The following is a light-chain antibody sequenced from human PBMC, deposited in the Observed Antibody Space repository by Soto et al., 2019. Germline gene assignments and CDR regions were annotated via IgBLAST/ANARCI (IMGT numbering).Light chain of an antibody. V-gene: IGKV3-20*01. CDR1: QSVSSNY. CDR2: RAS. Sequence: EIVLTQSPGTLSLSPGDRATLSCRTSQSVSSNYFAWYQQKPGQAPRLLIYRASSRAPGIPDRFSGSGSGTDFTLSIARLEPEDFAVYYCQQYGSSPTWTFGQGTKVDIK. CDR3: QQYGSSPTWT. J-gene: IGKJ1*01.